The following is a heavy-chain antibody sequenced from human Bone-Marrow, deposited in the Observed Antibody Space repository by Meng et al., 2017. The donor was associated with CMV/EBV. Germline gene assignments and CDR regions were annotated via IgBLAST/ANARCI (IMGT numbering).Heavy chain of an antibody. CDR1: GGTFSSYA. J-gene: IGHJ4*02. V-gene: IGHV1-69*05. CDR2: IIPIFGTA. CDR3: ARVSPAARRVRGGGPYYFDY. Sequence: SVKVSCKASGGTFSSYAISWVRQAPGQGLEWMGGIIPIFGTANYAQKFQGRVTITTDESTSTAYMELSSLRSEDTAVYYCARVSPAARRVRGGGPYYFDYCGQGTLVTVSS. D-gene: IGHD2-2*01.